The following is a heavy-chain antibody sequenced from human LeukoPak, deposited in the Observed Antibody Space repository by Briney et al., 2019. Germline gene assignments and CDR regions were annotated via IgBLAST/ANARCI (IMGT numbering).Heavy chain of an antibody. J-gene: IGHJ6*02. Sequence: ASVKVSCKASGYSFSNFAISWVRQAPGQGLEWMGWISAYNGNTNYAQKFQGRVTMTTDTSTSTAYMELRSLRSEDTAVYYCARGPAPYYYYGMDVWGQGTTVTVSS. V-gene: IGHV1-18*01. CDR3: ARGPAPYYYYGMDV. CDR2: ISAYNGNT. CDR1: GYSFSNFA.